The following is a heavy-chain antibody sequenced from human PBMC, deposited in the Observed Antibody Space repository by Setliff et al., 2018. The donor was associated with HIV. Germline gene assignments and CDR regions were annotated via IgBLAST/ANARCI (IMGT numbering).Heavy chain of an antibody. Sequence: SVKVSCKASGGAFISHTFTWVRQAPGQGLEWMGRIIPILDIPNYAQNFQGRLTISADRSTRTAYLELSSLRSDDSAVYFCAKEQEIGSYLDPWGQGTLVTVSS. J-gene: IGHJ5*02. CDR2: IIPILDIP. CDR3: AKEQEIGSYLDP. V-gene: IGHV1-69*04. CDR1: GGAFISHT. D-gene: IGHD2-2*02.